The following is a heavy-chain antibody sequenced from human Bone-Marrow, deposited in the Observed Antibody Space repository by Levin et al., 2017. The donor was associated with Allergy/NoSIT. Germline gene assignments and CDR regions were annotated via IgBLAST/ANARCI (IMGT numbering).Heavy chain of an antibody. CDR3: ARATFNDILTGAYFPSYFFDF. Sequence: ASVKVSCKTSGYTFTTYYLHWVRQAPGQGLEWMGGINPSGGSASYAQKFQGRVTMTRDTSTNTVSMELSSLRSEDTAGYYCARATFNDILTGAYFPSYFFDFWGQGPPVTVSS. D-gene: IGHD3-9*01. CDR2: INPSGGSA. CDR1: GYTFTTYY. J-gene: IGHJ4*02. V-gene: IGHV1-46*01.